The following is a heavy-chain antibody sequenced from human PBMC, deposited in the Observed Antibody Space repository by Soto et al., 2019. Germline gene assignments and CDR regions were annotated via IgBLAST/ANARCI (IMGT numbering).Heavy chain of an antibody. V-gene: IGHV1-18*01. CDR1: GYTFTSYA. CDR2: ISAYNGNT. CDR3: ARDLPPVDY. Sequence: QVQLVQSGAEVKKPGASVKVSCKASGYTFTSYAISWVRQAPGQGLEWMGWISAYNGNTNYAQKLQGRVTMTTDTSTSTAYMELRSLGSYVTAEYHRARDLPPVDYWGQGTLVTVSS. J-gene: IGHJ4*02.